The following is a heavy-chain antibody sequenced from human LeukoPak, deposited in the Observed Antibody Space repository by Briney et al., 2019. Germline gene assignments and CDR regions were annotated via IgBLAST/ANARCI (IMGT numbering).Heavy chain of an antibody. D-gene: IGHD3-16*01. CDR3: ARNWGAGHPINFDY. J-gene: IGHJ4*02. CDR2: ISGYNGDT. Sequence: ASVKVSCKASGYTFTNYGISWVRQAPGHGLEWMGWISGYNGDTNHAQKFQGRVTMTTDTSTNTAYMDLRRLRSDDTAVYYCARNWGAGHPINFDYWGQGTLVTVSS. V-gene: IGHV1-18*01. CDR1: GYTFTNYG.